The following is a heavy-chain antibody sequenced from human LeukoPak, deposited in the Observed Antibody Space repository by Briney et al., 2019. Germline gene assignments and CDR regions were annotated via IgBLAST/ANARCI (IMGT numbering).Heavy chain of an antibody. CDR1: GFTVSSNY. CDR3: ARSRDGYNSYYFDY. J-gene: IGHJ4*02. V-gene: IGHV3-66*01. CDR2: IYSGGST. D-gene: IGHD5-12*01. Sequence: PGGSLRLSCAASGFTVSSNYMSWVRQAPGKGLEWDSVIYSGGSTYYADSAKGRFTISRDNSKNTLYLQMNSLRAEDTAVYYCARSRDGYNSYYFDYWGQGTLVTVSS.